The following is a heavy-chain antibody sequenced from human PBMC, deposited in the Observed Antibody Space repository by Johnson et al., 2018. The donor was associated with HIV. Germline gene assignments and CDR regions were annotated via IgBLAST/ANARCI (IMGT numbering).Heavy chain of an antibody. J-gene: IGHJ3*02. CDR3: AKVSWEARLGDPFDI. Sequence: VQLVESGGGVVQPGRSLTLSCAASGFTFNKFAMHWVRQAPGKGLEWVAVISYDGSNKYYADSVKGRFTISRDNSKNTLYLQMNSLRAEDTAVDYCAKVSWEARLGDPFDIWGQGTMVTVSS. D-gene: IGHD1-26*01. V-gene: IGHV3-30*14. CDR1: GFTFNKFA. CDR2: ISYDGSNK.